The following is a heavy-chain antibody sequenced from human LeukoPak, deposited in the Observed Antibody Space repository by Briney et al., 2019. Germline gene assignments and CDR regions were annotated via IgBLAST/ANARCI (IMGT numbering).Heavy chain of an antibody. J-gene: IGHJ4*02. CDR3: ARVGGVATTTPFDY. CDR2: INAGNGNT. CDR1: GYTFTSYA. V-gene: IGHV1-3*01. D-gene: IGHD5-12*01. Sequence: GASVKVSCKASGYTFTSYAMHWVRQAPGQRLEWMGWINAGNGNTKYSQKFQGRVTITRDTSASTAYMELSSLRSEDTAVYYCARVGGVATTTPFDYWGQGTLVTVSS.